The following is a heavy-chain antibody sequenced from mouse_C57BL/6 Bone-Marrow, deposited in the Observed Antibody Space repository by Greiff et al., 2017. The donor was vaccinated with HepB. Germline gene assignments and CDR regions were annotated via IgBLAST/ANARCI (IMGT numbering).Heavy chain of an antibody. D-gene: IGHD1-1*01. CDR3: ARDWDYYGSSYWYFDV. J-gene: IGHJ1*01. V-gene: IGHV5-4*01. CDR1: GFTFSSYA. CDR2: ISDGGSYT. Sequence: EVQLVESGGGLVKPGGSLKLSCAASGFTFSSYAMSWVRQTPEKRLEWVATISDGGSYTYYPDNVKGRFTISRDNAKNNLYLQMSHLKSEDTAMYYCARDWDYYGSSYWYFDVWGSGTTVTVSS.